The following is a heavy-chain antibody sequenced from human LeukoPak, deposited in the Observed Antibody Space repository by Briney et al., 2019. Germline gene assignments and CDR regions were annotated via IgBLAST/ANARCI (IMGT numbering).Heavy chain of an antibody. V-gene: IGHV1-8*01. CDR2: MNPNSGNT. CDR3: ARGRLYYYGSGSYKVDP. CDR1: GYTFTSYD. J-gene: IGHJ5*02. Sequence: ASVKVSCKASGYTFTSYDINWVRQATGQGLEWMGWMNPNSGNTGYAQKFQGRVTVTRNTSISTAYMELSSLRSEDTAVYYCARGRLYYYGSGSYKVDPWGQGTLVTVSS. D-gene: IGHD3-10*01.